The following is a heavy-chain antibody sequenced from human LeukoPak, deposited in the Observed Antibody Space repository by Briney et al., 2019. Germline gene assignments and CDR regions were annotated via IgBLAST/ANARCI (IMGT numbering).Heavy chain of an antibody. CDR2: IYPGDSDT. Sequence: GESLKISCKGSGSSFTNYWIAWVRQMPWKGLEWMGIIYPGDSDTRYSPSFQGQGTSSADKSISTAYLQWSSLKASDTAMYYCARTAGYYGSGSYYGDAFNIWGQGTMVTVSS. CDR1: GSSFTNYW. D-gene: IGHD3-10*01. CDR3: ARTAGYYGSGSYYGDAFNI. V-gene: IGHV5-51*01. J-gene: IGHJ3*02.